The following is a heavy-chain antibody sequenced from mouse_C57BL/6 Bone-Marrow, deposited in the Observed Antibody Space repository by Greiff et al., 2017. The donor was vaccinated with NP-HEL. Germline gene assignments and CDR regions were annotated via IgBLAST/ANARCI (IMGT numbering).Heavy chain of an antibody. CDR2: IYPGGGYT. D-gene: IGHD2-3*01. CDR3: ARGYDGYSTSYFDY. V-gene: IGHV1-63*01. Sequence: VQLQQSGAELVRPGTSVKMSCKASGYTFTNYWIGWAKQRPGHGLEWIGDIYPGGGYTNYNEKFKGKATLTADKSSSTAYMQFSSLTSEDSAIYYCARGYDGYSTSYFDYWGQGTTLTVSS. CDR1: GYTFTNYW. J-gene: IGHJ2*01.